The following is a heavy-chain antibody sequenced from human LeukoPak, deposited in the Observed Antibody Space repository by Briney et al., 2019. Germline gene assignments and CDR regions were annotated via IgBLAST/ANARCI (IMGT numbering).Heavy chain of an antibody. V-gene: IGHV4-59*01. CDR2: IYYSGST. CDR1: XGXXNXYY. J-gene: IGHJ4*02. Sequence: PSETLSLTCTVPXGXXNXYYXXXIXXPXXXXXEXIGYIYYSGSTNYNPSLXXRVTISVDTSKNQFSLKLSSVTAADTAVYYCARVKXAGLAARPVYFFDYWGQGTLVTVSS. CDR3: ARVKXAGLAARPVYFFDY. D-gene: IGHD6-6*01.